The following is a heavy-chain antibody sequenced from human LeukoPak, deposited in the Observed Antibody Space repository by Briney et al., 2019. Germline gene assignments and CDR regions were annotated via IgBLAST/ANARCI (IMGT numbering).Heavy chain of an antibody. CDR2: IKSKIEGGTI. CDR1: GFTFSDAW. V-gene: IGHV3-15*01. D-gene: IGHD2-15*01. Sequence: GGSLRLSCVASGFTFSDAWMSWVRQAPGKGLGWVGRIKSKIEGGTIDYGAPVKGRFTISRDDSRNTLYLQMNSLKTEDTAVYYCTTRRQDGWWGKGTPVTVS. CDR3: TTRRQDGW. J-gene: IGHJ4*02.